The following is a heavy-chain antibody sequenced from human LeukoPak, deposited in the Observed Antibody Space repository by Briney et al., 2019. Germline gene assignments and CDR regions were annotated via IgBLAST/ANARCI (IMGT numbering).Heavy chain of an antibody. CDR2: IYYSGST. CDR3: ARDKYSGYESCFDY. Sequence: SETLSLTCTVSGGSISSSSYYWGWIRQPPGKGLEWIGSIYYSGSTYYNPSLKSRVTISVDKSKNQFSLRLSSVTAADTATYYCARDKYSGYESCFDYWGQGALVTVSS. V-gene: IGHV4-39*07. J-gene: IGHJ4*02. CDR1: GGSISSSSYY. D-gene: IGHD5-12*01.